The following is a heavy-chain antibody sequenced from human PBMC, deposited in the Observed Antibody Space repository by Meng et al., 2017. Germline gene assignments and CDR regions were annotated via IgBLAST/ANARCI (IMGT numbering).Heavy chain of an antibody. CDR3: ARDVGGDYETLFDY. CDR1: GGSVGSGNYY. CDR2: IVYSGST. D-gene: IGHD4-17*01. V-gene: IGHV4-61*01. Sequence: VRPQESGPGLVRPSETLSLTCTVSGGSVGSGNYYWSWIRQPPGKGLEWIGYIVYSGSTTYNPSLKTRVTISVDTSKNQFSLKLTSVTAADTAVYFCARDVGGDYETLFDYWGQGTLVTVSS. J-gene: IGHJ4*02.